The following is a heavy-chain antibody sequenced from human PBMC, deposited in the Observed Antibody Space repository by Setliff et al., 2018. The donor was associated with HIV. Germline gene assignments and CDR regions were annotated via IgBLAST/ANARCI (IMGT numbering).Heavy chain of an antibody. V-gene: IGHV5-51*01. CDR2: VYPGDSDT. CDR3: ARGGLAYYRSWHFDF. D-gene: IGHD3-22*01. J-gene: IGHJ2*01. CDR1: GDTFANFW. Sequence: PGESLKISCQGSGDTFANFWIGWVRQMPGKGLEWMGVVYPGDSDTRYNPSFQGRVTISADKSINTAYLQWSSLEVSDSAMYFCARGGLAYYRSWHFDFWGRGTLVTVSS.